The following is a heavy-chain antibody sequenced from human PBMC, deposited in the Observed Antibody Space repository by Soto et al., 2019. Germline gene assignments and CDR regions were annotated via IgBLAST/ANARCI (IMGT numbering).Heavy chain of an antibody. V-gene: IGHV3-66*01. D-gene: IGHD2-15*01. CDR2: IYSGGST. J-gene: IGHJ5*02. Sequence: EVQLVESGGGLVQPGGSLRLSCAASGFTVSSNYMSWVRQAPGKGLEWVSVIYSGGSTYFADSVKDRFSISRDNSKNTLHLQMNSLRAEDTAVYYCARECRPWGQGTLVTVSS. CDR3: ARECRP. CDR1: GFTVSSNY.